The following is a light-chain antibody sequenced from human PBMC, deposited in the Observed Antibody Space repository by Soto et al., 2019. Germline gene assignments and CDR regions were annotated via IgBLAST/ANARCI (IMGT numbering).Light chain of an antibody. CDR1: QSISSW. V-gene: IGKV1-12*01. Sequence: DIQMTQSPSSVSASVGDRVTITCRASQSISSWLAWYQQKPGTVPKLLIYEASRLQSGVPSRFSGSGAGTEFTLTITSLQPEDFGTYYCQQGDSFPITFGQGTRLEMK. CDR2: EAS. J-gene: IGKJ5*01. CDR3: QQGDSFPIT.